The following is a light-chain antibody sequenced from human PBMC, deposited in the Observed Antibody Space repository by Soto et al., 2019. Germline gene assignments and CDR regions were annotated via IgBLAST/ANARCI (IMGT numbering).Light chain of an antibody. V-gene: IGKV3-20*01. CDR2: ETS. Sequence: EIVITQSPCTLSLSPGERATISCRASQSVNSNYLAWYQQKPGQAPRLLMYETSTRATGIPDRFSGSGSGTDFTLTISRLEPEDFAVYFCQQFGTSPLWTFGQGTKVDIK. J-gene: IGKJ1*01. CDR3: QQFGTSPLWT. CDR1: QSVNSNY.